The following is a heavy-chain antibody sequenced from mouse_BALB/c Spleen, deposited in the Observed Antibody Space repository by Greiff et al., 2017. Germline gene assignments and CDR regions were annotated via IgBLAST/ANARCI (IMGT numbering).Heavy chain of an antibody. V-gene: IGHV5-6-4*01. D-gene: IGHD1-1*01. J-gene: IGHJ2*01. CDR2: ISSGGSYT. CDR1: GFTFSSYT. Sequence: EVQRVESGGGLVKPGGSLKLSCAASGFTFSSYTMSWVRQTPEKRLEWVATISSGGSYTYYPDSVKGRFTISRDNAKNTLYLQMSSLKSEDTAMYYCTREDYGSRPYFDYWGQGTTLTVSS. CDR3: TREDYGSRPYFDY.